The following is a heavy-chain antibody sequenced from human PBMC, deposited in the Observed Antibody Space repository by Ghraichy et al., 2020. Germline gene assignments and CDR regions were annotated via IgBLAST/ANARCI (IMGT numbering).Heavy chain of an antibody. V-gene: IGHV4-4*07. CDR2: IYTSGST. J-gene: IGHJ5*02. Sequence: SETLSLTCTVSGGSISSYYWSWIRQPAGKGLEWIGRIYTSGSTNYNPSLKSRVTMSVDTSKNQFSLKLSSVTAADTAVYYCARDTPPQVNRGVWFDPWGQGTLVTVSS. CDR1: GGSISSYY. D-gene: IGHD2/OR15-2a*01. CDR3: ARDTPPQVNRGVWFDP.